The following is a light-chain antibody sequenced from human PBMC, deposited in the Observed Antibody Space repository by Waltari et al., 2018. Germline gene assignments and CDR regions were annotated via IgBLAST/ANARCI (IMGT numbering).Light chain of an antibody. J-gene: IGLJ2*01. CDR3: SSYTSSSTLVV. CDR2: EVS. V-gene: IGLV2-14*01. Sequence: QPARPHPAPVSGSPGQSTTTSSTETSSAVGVFNSVPWYQQHPGKAPKLMIYEVSNRPSGVSNRFSGSKSGNTASLTISGLQAEDEADYYCSSYTSSSTLVVFGGGTKLTVL. CDR1: SSAVGVFNS.